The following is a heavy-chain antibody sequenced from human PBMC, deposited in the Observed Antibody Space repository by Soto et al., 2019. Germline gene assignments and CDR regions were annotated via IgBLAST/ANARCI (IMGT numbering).Heavy chain of an antibody. V-gene: IGHV3-9*01. D-gene: IGHD5-12*01. CDR2: ITWNSGSV. Sequence: EVQLVESGGGLVQPGRSLRLSCVASGFTFDDYGLHWVRQTPEKGLEWVSSITWNSGSVFYADSVKGRFTISRDRAKNSLYMQMNGLRVEDTDLYYCAKDNRGYDNVAFYFWGQGTMVTVSS. CDR1: GFTFDDYG. CDR3: AKDNRGYDNVAFYF. J-gene: IGHJ3*01.